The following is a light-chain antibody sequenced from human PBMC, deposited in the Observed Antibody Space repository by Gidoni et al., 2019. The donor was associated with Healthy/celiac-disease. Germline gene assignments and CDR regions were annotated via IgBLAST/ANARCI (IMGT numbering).Light chain of an antibody. Sequence: DIQMTQSPSSLSASVGDRVTITCRASQAIGIYLGWYQQKAGKVPKLLIFGASTLQSGVPSRFSGGGSGTDFTLTISGLQPEDVATYYCQTYNSAPQWTFGQGTKVEIK. V-gene: IGKV1-27*01. J-gene: IGKJ1*01. CDR1: QAIGIY. CDR3: QTYNSAPQWT. CDR2: GAS.